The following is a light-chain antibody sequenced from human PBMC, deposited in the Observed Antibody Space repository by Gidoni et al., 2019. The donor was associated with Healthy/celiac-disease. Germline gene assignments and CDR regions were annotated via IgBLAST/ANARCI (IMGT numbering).Light chain of an antibody. CDR3: QQYGSSLTWT. V-gene: IGKV3-20*01. Sequence: EIVLTQSPGTLSLSPGERGTLSCRASQSVSSSYLAWYQQTPGPAPRLLIYGASSRATGLPDRFSGSASGTDFPLTISRLAPEDFALYYCQQYGSSLTWTFGQGTKVEIK. CDR1: QSVSSSY. J-gene: IGKJ1*01. CDR2: GAS.